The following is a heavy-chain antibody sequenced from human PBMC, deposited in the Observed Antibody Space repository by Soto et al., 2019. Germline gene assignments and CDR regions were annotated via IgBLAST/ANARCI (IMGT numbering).Heavy chain of an antibody. V-gene: IGHV4-31*03. CDR2: IHHSGST. CDR3: VRGVLS. CDR1: GSSIRSCVYY. J-gene: IGHJ1*01. D-gene: IGHD3-10*01. Sequence: TLSLTCNVSGSSIRSCVYYWTWIRQHPGKGLEWIGNIHHSGSTFYNPSLKSRVSISVDTSKNQFSLKLSSVTAADTAVYFCVRGVLSWGQGTLVTVS.